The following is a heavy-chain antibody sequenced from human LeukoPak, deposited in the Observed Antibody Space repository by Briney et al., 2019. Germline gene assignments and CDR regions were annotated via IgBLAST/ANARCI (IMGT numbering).Heavy chain of an antibody. D-gene: IGHD6-13*01. Sequence: GGSLRLSCAASGFTFSDYSFNWVRKAPGKGLEWVSYISSSGSPIYYADFLKGRFTISRDNAKNSLYLQMNSLRAEDTAVYYCAREVGGPSSSWIDYWGQGTLVTVSS. V-gene: IGHV3-48*04. CDR3: AREVGGPSSSWIDY. J-gene: IGHJ4*02. CDR2: ISSSGSPI. CDR1: GFTFSDYS.